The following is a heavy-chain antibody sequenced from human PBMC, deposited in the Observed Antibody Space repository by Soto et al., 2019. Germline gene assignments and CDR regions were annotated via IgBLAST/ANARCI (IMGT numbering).Heavy chain of an antibody. CDR3: ARLDIVETELWFDP. J-gene: IGHJ5*02. CDR2: IYYSGST. Sequence: SETLSLTCTVSGGSVSSGSYYWSWIRQPPGKGLECIGYIYYSGSTNYNPSLKSRVTISVDTSKNQFSLKLSSVTAADTAVYYCARLDIVETELWFDPWGRGTLVTVSS. D-gene: IGHD2-15*01. V-gene: IGHV4-61*01. CDR1: GGSVSSGSYY.